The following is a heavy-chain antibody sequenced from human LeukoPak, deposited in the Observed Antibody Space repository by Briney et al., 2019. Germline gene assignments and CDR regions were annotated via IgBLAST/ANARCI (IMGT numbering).Heavy chain of an antibody. J-gene: IGHJ4*02. CDR1: GFTFSDYY. CDR3: ARDGYCSSPSCYVVY. D-gene: IGHD2-2*03. V-gene: IGHV3-11*01. Sequence: GGSLRLSCAASGFTFSDYYMSWIRQAPGKGLEWVSYISSSGSTIYYADSVKGRFTISRDNAKNSLYLQMNSLRAEDTAVYYCARDGYCSSPSCYVVYWGQRTLVTVSS. CDR2: ISSSGSTI.